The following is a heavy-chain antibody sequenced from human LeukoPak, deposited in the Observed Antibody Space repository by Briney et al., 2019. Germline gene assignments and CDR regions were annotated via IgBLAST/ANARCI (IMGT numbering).Heavy chain of an antibody. CDR1: GFTFSSYA. CDR2: ISYDGSNK. J-gene: IGHJ4*02. Sequence: GGSLRLSCAASGFTFSSYAMHWVRQAPGKGLEWVAVISYDGSNKYYADSVKGRFTISRDNSKNSLSLEMNSLRTEDTAMYYCARESGKFDYWGQGTLVAVSS. V-gene: IGHV3-30-3*01. CDR3: ARESGKFDY.